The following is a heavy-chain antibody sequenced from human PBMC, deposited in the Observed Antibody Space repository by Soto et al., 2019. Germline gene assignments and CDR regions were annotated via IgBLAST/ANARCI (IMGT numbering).Heavy chain of an antibody. V-gene: IGHV4-61*01. CDR1: GGSVSSGSYY. Sequence: SETLSLTCTVSGGSVSSGSYYWSWIRQPPGKGLEWIGYIYYSGSTNYNPSLKSRVTISVDTSKNQCSLKLSSVTAADTAVYYGAEKAFRTAPPGRLFDTWGQGTLVTVSS. CDR2: IYYSGST. CDR3: AEKAFRTAPPGRLFDT. D-gene: IGHD1-1*01. J-gene: IGHJ5*02.